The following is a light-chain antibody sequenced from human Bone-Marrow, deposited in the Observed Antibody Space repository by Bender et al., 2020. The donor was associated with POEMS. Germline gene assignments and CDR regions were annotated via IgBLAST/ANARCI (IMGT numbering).Light chain of an antibody. V-gene: IGLV2-14*03. Sequence: QSALTQPPSASGSPGQSVTISCTGTSSDVGAYNYVSWYQHHPGRAPRLMIYDVTSRPSGVSNRFSGSKSGNTASLTISGLQAEDEADYYCSSYTTSSTTYVFGTGTKVTVL. J-gene: IGLJ1*01. CDR3: SSYTTSSTTYV. CDR2: DVT. CDR1: SSDVGAYNY.